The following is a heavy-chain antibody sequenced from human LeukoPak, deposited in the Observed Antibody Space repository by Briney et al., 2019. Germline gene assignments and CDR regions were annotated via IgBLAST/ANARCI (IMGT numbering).Heavy chain of an antibody. D-gene: IGHD6-13*01. CDR3: ARGRVAAPLDY. Sequence: PSETLSLTCTVSGGSISSSSYYWGWIRQPPGKGLEWIGSIYYSGSTYYNPSLKSRVTISVDTSKNQFSLKLSSVTAADTAVYYCARGRVAAPLDYWGQGNLVTVSS. CDR2: IYYSGST. CDR1: GGSISSSSYY. V-gene: IGHV4-39*01. J-gene: IGHJ4*02.